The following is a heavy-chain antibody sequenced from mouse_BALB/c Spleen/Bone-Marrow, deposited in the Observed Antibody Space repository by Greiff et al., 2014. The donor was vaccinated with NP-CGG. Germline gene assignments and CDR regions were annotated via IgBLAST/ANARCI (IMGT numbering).Heavy chain of an antibody. D-gene: IGHD4-1*01. CDR2: TWAGGST. J-gene: IGHJ3*01. V-gene: IGHV2-9*02. Sequence: VMLVESGPGLVAPSQSLSITCTVSGFSLTNYGVHWVRQPPGKGLEWLGVTWAGGSTNYNSALMSRLSISKDNSKSQVFLQMNSLQTDDTAMYYCAREGGTGFASWGQGTLVTVSA. CDR3: AREGGTGFAS. CDR1: GFSLTNYG.